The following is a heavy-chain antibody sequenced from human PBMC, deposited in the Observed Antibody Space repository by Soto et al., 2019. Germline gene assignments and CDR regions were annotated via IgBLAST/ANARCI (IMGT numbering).Heavy chain of an antibody. CDR3: ARQMGNYYYYGLDV. CDR2: IDPGDSYT. D-gene: IGHD7-27*01. Sequence: GESLKISCEGSGYIFTSYWISWVRQMPGKGLEWLGRIDPGDSYTNYSPSLQGHVTISADKSITTAYLQWSSLEASDTAIYYCARQMGNYYYYGLDVCGQGPTVTVSS. CDR1: GYIFTSYW. V-gene: IGHV5-10-1*01. J-gene: IGHJ6*02.